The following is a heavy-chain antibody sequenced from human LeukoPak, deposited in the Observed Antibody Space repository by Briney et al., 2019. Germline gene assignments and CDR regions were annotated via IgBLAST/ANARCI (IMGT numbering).Heavy chain of an antibody. CDR1: GFTFSIYA. CDR2: TSGSGGST. CDR3: AKNKGFLEWLSNFDY. J-gene: IGHJ4*02. Sequence: GGSLRLSCAASGFTFSIYAMSWVGQAPGKGLEWVSSTSGSGGSTYYADSVKGRFTISRENSKNTLSLQMNSLRAEDTAVYYCAKNKGFLEWLSNFDYWGQGTLVTVSS. D-gene: IGHD3-3*01. V-gene: IGHV3-23*01.